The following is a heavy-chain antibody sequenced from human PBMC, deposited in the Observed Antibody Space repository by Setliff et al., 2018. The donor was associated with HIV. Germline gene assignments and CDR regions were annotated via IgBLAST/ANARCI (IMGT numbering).Heavy chain of an antibody. CDR1: GFTFVDYA. CDR3: ARGRGSYVWGSYRSYYFDY. J-gene: IGHJ4*02. D-gene: IGHD3-16*02. Sequence: PGGSLRLSCAASGFTFVDYAMHWVRQVPGKGLEWVSGISWDSDSLGYADSVRGRFSISRDNAKNSLYLQMNSLRVEDTAVYYCARGRGSYVWGSYRSYYFDYWGQGTLVTVSS. CDR2: ISWDSDSL. V-gene: IGHV3-9*01.